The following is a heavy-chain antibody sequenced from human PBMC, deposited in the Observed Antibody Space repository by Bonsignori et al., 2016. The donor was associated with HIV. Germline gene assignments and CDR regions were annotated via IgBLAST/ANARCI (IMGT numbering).Heavy chain of an antibody. D-gene: IGHD3-9*01. J-gene: IGHJ3*02. V-gene: IGHV4-30-4*08. CDR3: ARGGKYYDILTGYYPNDAFDI. CDR2: IYYSGST. CDR1: GGSISSGDYY. Sequence: LRLSCTVSGGSISSGDYYWSWIRQPPGKGLEWIGYIYYSGSTYYNPSLKSRVTISVDTSKNQFSLKLSSVTAADTAVYYCARGGKYYDILTGYYPNDAFDIWGQGTMVTVSS.